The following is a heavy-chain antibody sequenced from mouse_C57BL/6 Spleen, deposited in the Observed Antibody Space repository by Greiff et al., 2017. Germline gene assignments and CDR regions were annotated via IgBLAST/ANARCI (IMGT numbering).Heavy chain of an antibody. Sequence: QVQLQQPGAELVKPGASVKLSCKASGYTFTSYWMQWVKQRPGQGLEWVGEIDPSDSYTNYNQKFKGKATLTVDTSSSTAYMQLSSLTSEDSAVYYCARSRLPGHYWGQGTTLTVSS. CDR2: IDPSDSYT. V-gene: IGHV1-50*01. J-gene: IGHJ2*01. CDR3: ARSRLPGHY. CDR1: GYTFTSYW. D-gene: IGHD3-1*01.